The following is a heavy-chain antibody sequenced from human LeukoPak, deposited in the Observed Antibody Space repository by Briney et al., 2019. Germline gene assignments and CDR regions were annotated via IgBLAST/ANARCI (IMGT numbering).Heavy chain of an antibody. V-gene: IGHV1-8*01. CDR3: ARVSFDSSGNKINFDY. J-gene: IGHJ4*01. CDR2: MHPISGNT. Sequence: ASVKVSCKASGYTFNNFDINWLRQATGQGLEWMGWMHPISGNTGCAQKFQGRVTMTRNTSISTAYMELSSLRSEDTAVYYCARVSFDSSGNKINFDYWGHGTLVTVSS. D-gene: IGHD2-15*01. CDR1: GYTFNNFD.